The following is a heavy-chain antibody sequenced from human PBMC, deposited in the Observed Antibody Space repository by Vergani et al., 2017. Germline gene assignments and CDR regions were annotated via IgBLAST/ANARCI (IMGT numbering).Heavy chain of an antibody. CDR1: GGSFSGYY. Sequence: QVQLQQWGAGLLKPSETLSLTCAVYGGSFSGYYWSWTRQPPGKGLEWIGEINHSGSTNYNPSLKSRVTISVDTSKNQFSLKLSSVTAADTAVYYCARGGYCSSTSCYVPKYYYYYYGMDVWGQGTTVTVSS. J-gene: IGHJ6*02. D-gene: IGHD2-2*01. CDR2: INHSGST. V-gene: IGHV4-34*01. CDR3: ARGGYCSSTSCYVPKYYYYYYGMDV.